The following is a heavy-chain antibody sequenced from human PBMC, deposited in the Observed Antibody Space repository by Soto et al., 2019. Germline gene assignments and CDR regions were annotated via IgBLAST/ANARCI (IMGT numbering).Heavy chain of an antibody. CDR3: AKDVEGGSLFRGAFDY. Sequence: EVELLESGGGLVQPGGSLRLSCVASRFTFTSYAMSWVRQAPGKGLEWVAAISASGGATIHADSVKGRLTISRDNSKNTLYLQMNSLRAEDTAVYYSAKDVEGGSLFRGAFDYWGQGTQVTVSS. CDR2: ISASGGAT. J-gene: IGHJ4*02. CDR1: RFTFTSYA. V-gene: IGHV3-23*01. D-gene: IGHD1-26*01.